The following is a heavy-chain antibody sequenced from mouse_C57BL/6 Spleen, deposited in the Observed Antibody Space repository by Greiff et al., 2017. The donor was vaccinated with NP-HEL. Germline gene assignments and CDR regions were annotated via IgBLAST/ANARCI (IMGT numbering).Heavy chain of an antibody. Sequence: EVKVVESGGDLVKPGGSLKLSCAASGFTFSSYGMSWVRQTPDKRLEWVATISSGGSYTYYPDSVKGRFTISRDNAKNTLYLQMSSLKSEDTAMYYCARQLRLPWDAMDYWGQGTSVTVSS. D-gene: IGHD3-2*02. J-gene: IGHJ4*01. CDR2: ISSGGSYT. V-gene: IGHV5-6*01. CDR3: ARQLRLPWDAMDY. CDR1: GFTFSSYG.